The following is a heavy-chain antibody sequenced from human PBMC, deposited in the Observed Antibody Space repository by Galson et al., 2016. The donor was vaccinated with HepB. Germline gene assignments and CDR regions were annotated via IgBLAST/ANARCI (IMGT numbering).Heavy chain of an antibody. CDR1: GFTVSNNY. CDR3: ARDPSPRRGPLWLRLTSTYFDY. J-gene: IGHJ4*02. D-gene: IGHD5-12*01. CDR2: IWSGGTT. V-gene: IGHV3-69-1*02. Sequence: SLRLSCAASGFTVSNNYMKWVRQAPGKGLEWVSLIWSGGTTDYADSVKGRFTISRDNAKNSLTLQMNNLRAEDTALYYCARDPSPRRGPLWLRLTSTYFDYWGQGTLVTVSS.